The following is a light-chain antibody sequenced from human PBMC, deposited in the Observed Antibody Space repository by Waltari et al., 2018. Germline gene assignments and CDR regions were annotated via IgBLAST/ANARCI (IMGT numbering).Light chain of an antibody. V-gene: IGKV3-20*01. Sequence: EIVLTQSPVTLSLSPGERAALSCRASQSVSSSYLAWYQQKPGQAPRLLIYGESFRATGIPVRFSGSGSGTDFTLTISRLETEDVAVFYCQQFGGGFTFGPGTKVDIK. CDR3: QQFGGGFT. CDR1: QSVSSSY. CDR2: GES. J-gene: IGKJ3*01.